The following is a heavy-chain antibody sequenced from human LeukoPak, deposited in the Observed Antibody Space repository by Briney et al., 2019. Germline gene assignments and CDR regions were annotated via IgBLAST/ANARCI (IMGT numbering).Heavy chain of an antibody. CDR2: ISGSGGSA. Sequence: GGSLRLSCAASGFTFSSYAMSWVRQAPGKGLEWVSAISGSGGSAYYADSVKGRFTISRDNSKNTLYLQMNSLRAEDTAVYYCAKSIFLYDYVCGSYRYTRFDYWGQGTLVTVSS. CDR1: GFTFSSYA. CDR3: AKSIFLYDYVCGSYRYTRFDY. D-gene: IGHD3-16*02. V-gene: IGHV3-23*01. J-gene: IGHJ4*02.